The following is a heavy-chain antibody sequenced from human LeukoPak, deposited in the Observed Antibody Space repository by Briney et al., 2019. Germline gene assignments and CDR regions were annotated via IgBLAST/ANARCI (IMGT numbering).Heavy chain of an antibody. CDR1: VYTFTTYY. CDR2: INPTGGST. Sequence: GASVKVSCKASVYTFTTYYMHWVRQAPGQGLEWMGIINPTGGSTTYAQKFQGRVTMTRDTSTSTVYMELSSLRSEDTAVYYCARIETDSNVYSLGAFDIWGQGTMVTVSS. CDR3: ARIETDSNVYSLGAFDI. J-gene: IGHJ3*02. V-gene: IGHV1-46*01. D-gene: IGHD3-22*01.